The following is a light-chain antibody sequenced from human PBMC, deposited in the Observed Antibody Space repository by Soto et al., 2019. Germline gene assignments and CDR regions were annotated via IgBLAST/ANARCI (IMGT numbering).Light chain of an antibody. CDR3: QQSYSTPMFT. Sequence: DIQMTQSPSSLSASVADRVTITCRASQSIRTYLNWYQQKPGKAPKLLIYAASSLQSGVPSRFSGSGSGTDFTLNITSLQPEEFATYYCQQSYSTPMFTFCQGTKLEIK. J-gene: IGKJ2*01. CDR2: AAS. V-gene: IGKV1-39*01. CDR1: QSIRTY.